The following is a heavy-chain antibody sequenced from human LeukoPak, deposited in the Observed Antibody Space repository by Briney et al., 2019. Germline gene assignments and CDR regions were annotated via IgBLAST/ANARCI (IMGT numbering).Heavy chain of an antibody. CDR2: ISWNSGSI. CDR3: ARPYYDILTGFFYYYGMDV. J-gene: IGHJ6*02. D-gene: IGHD3-9*01. Sequence: GGSLRLSCAASGFSFDGYAMYWVRQAPGKGLEWVSGISWNSGSIGYADSVKGRFTISRDNAKNSLYLQMNSLRAEDTALYYCARPYYDILTGFFYYYGMDVWGQGTTVTVSS. CDR1: GFSFDGYA. V-gene: IGHV3-9*01.